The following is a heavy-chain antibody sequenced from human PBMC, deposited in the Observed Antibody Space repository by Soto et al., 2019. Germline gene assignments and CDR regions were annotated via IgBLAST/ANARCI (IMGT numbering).Heavy chain of an antibody. Sequence: SGPTLVNPPPTPTLTCPFSGFSPSTSGICVSWNRQPPGKALEWLALIDWDDDKYYSTSLKTRLTISKDTSKNQVVLTMTNMDPVDTATYYCARTRGYSYGCYEFDYWGQGTLVTVSS. D-gene: IGHD5-18*01. CDR2: IDWDDDK. CDR1: GFSPSTSGIC. V-gene: IGHV2-70*01. CDR3: ARTRGYSYGCYEFDY. J-gene: IGHJ4*02.